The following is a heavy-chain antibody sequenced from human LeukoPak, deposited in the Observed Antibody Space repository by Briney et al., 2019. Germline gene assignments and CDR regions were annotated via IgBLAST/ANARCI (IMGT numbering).Heavy chain of an antibody. CDR1: GGSISSSSYY. CDR2: IYYSGSS. Sequence: KTSETLSLTCTVSGGSISSSSYYWGWIRQPPGKGLEWIGSIYYSGSSHYNPSLKSRVTISVDTSKHQFSLKLSSVTAADTAVYYCARHLVWFDSGIAFDIWGQGTMVTVSS. CDR3: ARHLVWFDSGIAFDI. D-gene: IGHD3-10*01. V-gene: IGHV4-39*01. J-gene: IGHJ3*02.